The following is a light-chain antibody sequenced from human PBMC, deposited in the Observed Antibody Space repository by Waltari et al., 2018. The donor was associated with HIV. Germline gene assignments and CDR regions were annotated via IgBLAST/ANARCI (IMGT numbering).Light chain of an antibody. J-gene: IGKJ1*01. Sequence: EILLTQSPATLSVSPGERATLSCRARQSVSDNLAWYQHKPGQPPRLLIYSGSVRATDIPARFSGSGSGTEFTLTIDSLQSEDFAVFCCQKYHDWPRTFGQGTKVEI. CDR3: QKYHDWPRT. CDR1: QSVSDN. CDR2: SGS. V-gene: IGKV3D-15*01.